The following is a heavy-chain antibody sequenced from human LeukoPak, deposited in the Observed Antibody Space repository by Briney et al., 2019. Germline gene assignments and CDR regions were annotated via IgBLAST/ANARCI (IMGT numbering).Heavy chain of an antibody. J-gene: IGHJ3*02. D-gene: IGHD3-22*01. V-gene: IGHV4-30-2*01. Sequence: SETLSLTCAVSGGSISSGGYSWSWIRQPPGKGLEWIGYIYHSGSTYYNPSLKSRVTISVDRSKNQFSLKLSSVTAADTAVYYCARVRIYYDSSGSDAFDIWGQGTMVTVSS. CDR1: GGSISSGGYS. CDR2: IYHSGST. CDR3: ARVRIYYDSSGSDAFDI.